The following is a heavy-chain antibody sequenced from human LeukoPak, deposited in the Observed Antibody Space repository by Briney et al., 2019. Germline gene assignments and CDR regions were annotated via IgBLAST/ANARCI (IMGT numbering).Heavy chain of an antibody. V-gene: IGHV4-61*05. CDR3: ASAYNPDYGDPHYYYMDV. CDR2: IYYSGST. D-gene: IGHD4-17*01. CDR1: GGSISSSSYY. Sequence: SETLSLTCTVSGGSISSSSYYWGWIRQPPGKGLEWIGYIYYSGSTNYNPSLKSRVTISVDTSKNQFSLKLSSVTAADTAVYYCASAYNPDYGDPHYYYMDVWGKGTTVTISS. J-gene: IGHJ6*03.